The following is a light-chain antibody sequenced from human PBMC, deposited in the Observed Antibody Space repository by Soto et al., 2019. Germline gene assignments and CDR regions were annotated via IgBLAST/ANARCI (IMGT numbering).Light chain of an antibody. J-gene: IGKJ4*01. Sequence: DIQMTQSPSSLSASVGDRVTITCRASQSIVNYLNWYQHKPGKAPHLLIYAASRLQGGVPSRFSGSGSGTGFTLTISSLQPEDFATYYGQQSYSAPLTFGGGTKVEIK. CDR3: QQSYSAPLT. V-gene: IGKV1-39*01. CDR1: QSIVNY. CDR2: AAS.